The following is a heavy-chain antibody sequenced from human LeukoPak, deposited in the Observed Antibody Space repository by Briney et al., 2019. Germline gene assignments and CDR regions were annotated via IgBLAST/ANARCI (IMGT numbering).Heavy chain of an antibody. Sequence: SETLSLTCTVSGGSISSSSYYWGWIRQPPGKGLEWIGSIYYSGSTYYNPSLKSRVTISVDTSKNQFSLKLSSVTAADTAVYYCARDLQRYPPIFRVVVVAATQGWFDPWGQGTLVTVSS. CDR3: ARDLQRYPPIFRVVVVAATQGWFDP. D-gene: IGHD2-15*01. CDR1: GGSISSSSYY. J-gene: IGHJ5*02. CDR2: IYYSGST. V-gene: IGHV4-39*07.